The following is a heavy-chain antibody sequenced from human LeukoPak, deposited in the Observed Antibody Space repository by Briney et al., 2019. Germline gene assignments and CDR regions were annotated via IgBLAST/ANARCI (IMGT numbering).Heavy chain of an antibody. V-gene: IGHV3-23*01. CDR3: AKNFSMMVF. CDR2: IRGYDGYT. CDR1: GFTFSSYA. J-gene: IGHJ4*02. D-gene: IGHD3-22*01. Sequence: GGSLRLSCAASGFTFSSYAMSWVRQAPGKGLEWVSGIRGYDGYTDYADSVRGRFTISRDNSRDTLFLEMNNLRIEDTAIYYCAKNFSMMVFWGPGTQVTVSS.